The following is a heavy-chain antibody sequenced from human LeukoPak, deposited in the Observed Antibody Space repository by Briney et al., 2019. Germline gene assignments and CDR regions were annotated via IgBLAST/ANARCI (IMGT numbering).Heavy chain of an antibody. CDR3: ARPPRFGGGDY. V-gene: IGHV4-39*01. CDR2: IYYSGST. CDR1: GGSISSSSYY. D-gene: IGHD3-10*01. J-gene: IGHJ4*02. Sequence: PSETLSLTCTVSGGSISSSSYYWGWIRQPPGKGLEWIGSIYYSGSTYYNPSLKSRVTISVDTSKNQFSLKLSSVTAADTAVYYCARPPRFGGGDYWGQGTLVTVSS.